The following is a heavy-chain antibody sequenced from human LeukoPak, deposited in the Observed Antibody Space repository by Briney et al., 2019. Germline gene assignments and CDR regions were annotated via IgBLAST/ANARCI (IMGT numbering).Heavy chain of an antibody. D-gene: IGHD3-22*01. V-gene: IGHV3-66*01. CDR3: ARVLGYYDSSTYYSPWAFDI. CDR2: IYSGGST. CDR1: GFSVSRNY. Sequence: GGSLRLSCAASGFSVSRNYMTWVRQAPGEGLEWVSLIYSGGSTSYADSVKGRFTISRDNAKNSLYLQMNSLRAEDTAVYYCARVLGYYDSSTYYSPWAFDIWGQGTMVTVSS. J-gene: IGHJ3*02.